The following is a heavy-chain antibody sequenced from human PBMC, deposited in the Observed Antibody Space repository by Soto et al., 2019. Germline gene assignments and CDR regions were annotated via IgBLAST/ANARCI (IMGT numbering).Heavy chain of an antibody. D-gene: IGHD5-12*01. CDR2: IIPIFGTA. CDR1: GGTFSSYA. Sequence: ASVKVSCKASGGTFSSYAISWVRQAPGQGLEWMGGIIPIFGTANYAQKFQGRVTITADESTSTAYMELSSLRSEDTAVYYCARDEMATPRNGMDVWGQGTTVTVSS. V-gene: IGHV1-69*13. J-gene: IGHJ6*02. CDR3: ARDEMATPRNGMDV.